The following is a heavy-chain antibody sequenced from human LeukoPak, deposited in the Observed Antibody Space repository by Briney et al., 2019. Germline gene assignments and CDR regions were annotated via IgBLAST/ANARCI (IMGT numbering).Heavy chain of an antibody. J-gene: IGHJ4*02. CDR1: GGSISSGGYY. V-gene: IGHV4-31*03. D-gene: IGHD4-17*01. CDR2: IYYSGST. CDR3: ARAFLSDYGDPFDY. Sequence: PSETLSLTCTVSGGSISSGGYYWSWIRQHPGKGLEWIGYIYYSGSTYYNPSLKSRVTISVDTSKNQFSLKLSSVTAADTAVYYCARAFLSDYGDPFDYWGQGTLVTVSS.